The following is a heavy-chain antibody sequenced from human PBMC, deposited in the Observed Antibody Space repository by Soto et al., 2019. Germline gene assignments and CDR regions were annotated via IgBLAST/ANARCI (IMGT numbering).Heavy chain of an antibody. CDR2: ISGSDGST. CDR1: GFSFSSYA. CDR3: AKDRERDAWYEDY. Sequence: EVQLLESGGGLVQPGGSLRLSCVASGFSFSSYAMSWVRQAPGKGLEWVSVISGSDGSTYYADSVKGRFTISRVNSKNTLYLQMNSLRAEDTAVYYCAKDRERDAWYEDYWGQGTLVTVSS. J-gene: IGHJ4*02. D-gene: IGHD6-13*01. V-gene: IGHV3-23*01.